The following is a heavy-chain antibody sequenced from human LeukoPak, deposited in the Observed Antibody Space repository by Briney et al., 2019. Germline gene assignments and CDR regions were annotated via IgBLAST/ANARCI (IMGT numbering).Heavy chain of an antibody. CDR2: IYPGDSDT. J-gene: IGHJ4*02. CDR3: ARPSGILTGYYSY. V-gene: IGHV5-51*01. CDR1: GSSFTSYW. Sequence: GESLKISCKGSGSSFTSYWIGWVRPMPGKGLEWMGIIYPGDSDTRYSPSFQGQVTISADQSISTASLQWSSLKASDTAMYYCARPSGILTGYYSYWGQGTLVTVSS. D-gene: IGHD3-9*01.